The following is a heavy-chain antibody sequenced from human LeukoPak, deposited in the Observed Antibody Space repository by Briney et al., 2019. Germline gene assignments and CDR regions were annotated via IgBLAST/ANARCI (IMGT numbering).Heavy chain of an antibody. Sequence: GGSLRLSCAASGFTFSSYSMNWVRQAPGKVLEWVSSISSSSSYIYYADSVKGRFTISRDNAKNSLYLQMNSLRAEDTAVYYCARAVGSYGPYYFDYWGQGTLVTVSS. J-gene: IGHJ4*02. CDR3: ARAVGSYGPYYFDY. V-gene: IGHV3-21*01. CDR2: ISSSSSYI. CDR1: GFTFSSYS. D-gene: IGHD5-18*01.